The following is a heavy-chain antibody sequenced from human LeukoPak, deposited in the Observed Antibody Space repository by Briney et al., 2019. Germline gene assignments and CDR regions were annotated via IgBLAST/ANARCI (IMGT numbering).Heavy chain of an antibody. J-gene: IGHJ5*02. CDR1: GFTFSSYW. D-gene: IGHD3-22*01. CDR3: ARVKRADYYDSSGSWSNWFDP. CDR2: IKQDGSEK. V-gene: IGHV3-7*01. Sequence: PGGSLRLSRAASGFTFSSYWMSWVRQAPGKGLEWVANIKQDGSEKYYVDSVKGRFTISRDNAKNSLYLQMNSLRAEDTAVYYCARVKRADYYDSSGSWSNWFDPWGQGTLVTVSS.